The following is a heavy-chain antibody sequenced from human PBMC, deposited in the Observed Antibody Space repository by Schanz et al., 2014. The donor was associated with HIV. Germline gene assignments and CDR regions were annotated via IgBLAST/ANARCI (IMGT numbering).Heavy chain of an antibody. CDR1: GYTFTSYD. V-gene: IGHV1-8*01. Sequence: QVQLVQSGPEVKKPGASVKVSCKASGYTFTSYDINWVRQATGQGLEWMGWMNPNSGNTGYAQKFQGRVTMTRNSSISTAYMERSSLRSEDTAVYYCASLVGATGLELDYWGQGTLVTVSS. CDR3: ASLVGATGLELDY. D-gene: IGHD1-26*01. CDR2: MNPNSGNT. J-gene: IGHJ4*02.